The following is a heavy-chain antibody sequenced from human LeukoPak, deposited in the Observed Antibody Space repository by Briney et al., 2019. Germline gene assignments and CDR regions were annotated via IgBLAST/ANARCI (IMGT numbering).Heavy chain of an antibody. V-gene: IGHV3-11*01. Sequence: GGSLRLSCAASGFTFSDYNMNWVRPAPGKGLEWVSYITNGGSTIHHADSVKGRFTISRDNAKKTLYLQMNSLRAEDTAVYYCARSIGLTGGGVDVWGQGTTVTVSS. CDR2: ITNGGSTI. D-gene: IGHD3-9*01. CDR3: ARSIGLTGGGVDV. J-gene: IGHJ6*02. CDR1: GFTFSDYN.